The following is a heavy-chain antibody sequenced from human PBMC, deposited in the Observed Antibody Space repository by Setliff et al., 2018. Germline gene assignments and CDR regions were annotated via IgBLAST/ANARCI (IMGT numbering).Heavy chain of an antibody. Sequence: PGGSLRLSCAASGFTFSDHYMDWVRQAPGKGLEWVGRIRNKVNSYITQYAASVEGRFTISRDDSKSIAYLRMNSLKIEDTAVYYCTRDFWPESSGFAFGQWGQGTLVTVSS. CDR3: TRDFWPESSGFAFGQ. CDR2: IRNKVNSYIT. D-gene: IGHD3-22*01. V-gene: IGHV3-72*01. CDR1: GFTFSDHY. J-gene: IGHJ4*02.